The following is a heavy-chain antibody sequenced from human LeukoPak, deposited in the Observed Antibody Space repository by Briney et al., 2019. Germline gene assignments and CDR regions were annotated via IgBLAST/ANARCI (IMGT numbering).Heavy chain of an antibody. V-gene: IGHV1-69*05. Sequence: SVKVSCKASGGTFSSYAISWVRQAPGQGLEWMGRIIPIFGTANYAQKFQGRVTITTDESTSTAYMGLSTLRAEDTAVYLCARAVWVVADAFDIWGQGTMVTVSS. CDR2: IIPIFGTA. CDR1: GGTFSSYA. CDR3: ARAVWVVADAFDI. D-gene: IGHD2-15*01. J-gene: IGHJ3*02.